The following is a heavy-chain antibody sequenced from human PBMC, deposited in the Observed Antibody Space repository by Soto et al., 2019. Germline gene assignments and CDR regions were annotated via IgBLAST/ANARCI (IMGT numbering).Heavy chain of an antibody. V-gene: IGHV3-21*02. D-gene: IGHD5-18*01. CDR3: ATPHPSTATAQYYFDN. J-gene: IGHJ4*02. Sequence: EVQLVESGGGLVKPGGSLRLSCAASGFIFSTYNMNWVRQAPGEGLEWVSSISSGSGHIFYADSVRGRFTISRDNAKNALYLQMNSLRDEDTAVYYCATPHPSTATAQYYFDNWGQGTPVTVSS. CDR1: GFIFSTYN. CDR2: ISSGSGHI.